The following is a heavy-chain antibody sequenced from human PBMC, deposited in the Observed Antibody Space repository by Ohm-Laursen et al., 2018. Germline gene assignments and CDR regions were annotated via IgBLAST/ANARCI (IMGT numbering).Heavy chain of an antibody. CDR1: GGSVSSGSYY. V-gene: IGHV4-61*01. D-gene: IGHD3-10*01. CDR2: IYYTGSTI. Sequence: SETLSLTCTVSGGSVSSGSYYWTWIRQTPGKGLEWIGCIYYTGSTINYNPSLKSRVTISLDTSKNQFSLKLSSVTAADTAVYYCARDPDRHYYYGMDVWGQGTAVTVSS. J-gene: IGHJ6*02. CDR3: ARDPDRHYYYGMDV.